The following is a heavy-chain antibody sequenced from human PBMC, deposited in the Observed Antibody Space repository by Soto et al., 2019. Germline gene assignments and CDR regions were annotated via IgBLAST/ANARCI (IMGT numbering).Heavy chain of an antibody. CDR1: GFTFISSF. J-gene: IGHJ4*02. CDR2: INQDGGVT. Sequence: GGSLRLSCVASGFTFISSFMGWIRQAPGKGLEWVANINQDGGVTYYVDSVEGRFTISRDNTKDSLYLQMNSLRGEDTAIYYCARYYCGSGRYFFDYWGQGTPVTVYS. V-gene: IGHV3-7*03. CDR3: ARYYCGSGRYFFDY. D-gene: IGHD6-19*01.